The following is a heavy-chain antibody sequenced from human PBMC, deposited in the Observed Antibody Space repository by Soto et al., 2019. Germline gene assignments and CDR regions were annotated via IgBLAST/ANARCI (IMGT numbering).Heavy chain of an antibody. Sequence: QVQLQESGPGLVKPSQTLSLTCTVSGGSISSGDYYWSWIRQPPGKGLEWIGYIYYSGSTYYNPSLKSRVTISVDTSKNQFPLKLSSVTAADTAVYYCARELGCSGGSCYSLGMDVWGQGTTVTVSS. CDR1: GGSISSGDYY. CDR3: ARELGCSGGSCYSLGMDV. D-gene: IGHD2-15*01. V-gene: IGHV4-30-4*01. J-gene: IGHJ6*02. CDR2: IYYSGST.